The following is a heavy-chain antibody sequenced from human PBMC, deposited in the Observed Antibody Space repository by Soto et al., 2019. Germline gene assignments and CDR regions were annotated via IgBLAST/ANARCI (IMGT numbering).Heavy chain of an antibody. CDR3: AKYAGGYCTNGVCYYMDV. V-gene: IGHV3-23*01. CDR1: GFTFSSYA. D-gene: IGHD2-8*01. CDR2: ISGSGGST. J-gene: IGHJ6*03. Sequence: EVQLLESGGGLVQPGGSLRLSCAASGFTFSSYAMSWVRQAPGKGLEWVSAISGSGGSTYYADSVKGRFTISRDNSKNTLYLQMNSLRAEDTAVYYCAKYAGGYCTNGVCYYMDVWGKGTTVTVSS.